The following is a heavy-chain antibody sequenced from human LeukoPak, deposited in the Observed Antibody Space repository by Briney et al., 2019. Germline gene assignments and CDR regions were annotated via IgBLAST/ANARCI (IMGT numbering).Heavy chain of an antibody. CDR1: GYTFTGYY. CDR2: INPNSGGT. J-gene: IGHJ4*02. V-gene: IGHV1-2*06. D-gene: IGHD3-10*01. CDR3: AREESVRGVGDY. Sequence: ASVKVSCEASGYTFTGYYMHWVRQAPGQGLEWMGRINPNSGGTDYAQKFQGRVTMTRDTSISTAYMELSRLRSDDTAVYYCAREESVRGVGDYWGQGTLVTVSS.